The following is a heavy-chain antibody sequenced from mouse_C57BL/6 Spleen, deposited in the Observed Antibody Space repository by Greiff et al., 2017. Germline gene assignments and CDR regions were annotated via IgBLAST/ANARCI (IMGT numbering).Heavy chain of an antibody. J-gene: IGHJ3*01. V-gene: IGHV1-85*01. CDR2: IYPRDGST. D-gene: IGHD2-5*01. CDR3: ARRTYYSNYDWFAY. Sequence: VKVVESGPELVKPGASVKLSCKASGYTFTSYDINWVKQRPGQGLEWIGWIYPRDGSTKYNEKFKGKATLTVDTSSSTAYMELHSLTSEDSAVYFCARRTYYSNYDWFAYWGQGTLVTVSA. CDR1: GYTFTSYD.